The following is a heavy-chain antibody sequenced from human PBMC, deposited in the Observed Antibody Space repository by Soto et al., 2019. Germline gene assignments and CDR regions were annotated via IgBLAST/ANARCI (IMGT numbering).Heavy chain of an antibody. J-gene: IGHJ4*02. CDR1: GGSISSYY. CDR2: IYYSGST. Sequence: PSETLSLTCTVSGGSISSYYWSWIRQPPGKGLEWIGYIYYSGSTNYNPSLKSRVTISVDTSKNQFSLKLSSVTAADTAVYYCARDFSGYGAIDYWGRGTLVTAPQ. CDR3: ARDFSGYGAIDY. V-gene: IGHV4-59*01. D-gene: IGHD5-12*01.